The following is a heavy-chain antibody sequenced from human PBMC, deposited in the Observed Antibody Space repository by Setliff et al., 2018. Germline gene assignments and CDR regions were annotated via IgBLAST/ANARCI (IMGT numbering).Heavy chain of an antibody. CDR1: GFSFSNYW. J-gene: IGHJ4*02. CDR2: INSDGSST. CDR3: ARDGHNVYYFDY. D-gene: IGHD1-1*01. V-gene: IGHV3-74*01. Sequence: GSLRLSCAASGFSFSNYWMHWVRQAPGKGLVWVSRINSDGSSTNYADSVKGQFTVPRDNAKNTLYLQMNSLRAEDTAVYYCARDGHNVYYFDYWGLGTLVTVSS.